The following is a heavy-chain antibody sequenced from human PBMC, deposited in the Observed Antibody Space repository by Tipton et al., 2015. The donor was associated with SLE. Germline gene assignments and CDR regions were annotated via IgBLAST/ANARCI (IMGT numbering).Heavy chain of an antibody. CDR2: ISGGGGST. D-gene: IGHD2-8*02. Sequence: QLVQSGGGLIQSGGSLRLSCATSGFTFSSYALGWVRRAPGKGLEWVSAISGGGGSTYYADFVKGRFSISIDKSKRTLFLQMNSLRVDDTAVYYCAKDGQLVLYASYFDHWGQGTLVTVSS. CDR1: GFTFSSYA. V-gene: IGHV3-23*04. CDR3: AKDGQLVLYASYFDH. J-gene: IGHJ4*02.